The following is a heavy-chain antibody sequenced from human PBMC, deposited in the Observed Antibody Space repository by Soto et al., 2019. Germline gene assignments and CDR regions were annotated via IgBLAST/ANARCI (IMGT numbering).Heavy chain of an antibody. CDR2: ISGSASNI. D-gene: IGHD2-2*01. V-gene: IGHV3-21*01. J-gene: IGHJ4*02. CDR1: GFTFSSYS. CDR3: ARDGHCISSSCFFLPDY. Sequence: GGSLRLSCAASGFTFSSYSMSWVRQAPGKGLEWVSSISGSASNIHYADSVKGRFTISRDSAENSLYLQLNSLRAEDTALYYCARDGHCISSSCFFLPDYWGQGTLVTVSS.